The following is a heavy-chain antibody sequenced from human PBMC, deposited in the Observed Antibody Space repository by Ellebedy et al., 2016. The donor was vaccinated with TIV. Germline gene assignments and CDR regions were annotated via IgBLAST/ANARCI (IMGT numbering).Heavy chain of an antibody. D-gene: IGHD1-26*01. V-gene: IGHV3-23*01. Sequence: GESLKISXAVSGFTFSTYPMSWVRQAPGMGLEWVSSIGNAGATYYAGSVKGRFTISRDNAKNSLYLQMNSLRAEDTAVYYCARRVVGATLGDYWGQGTLVTVSS. J-gene: IGHJ4*02. CDR1: GFTFSTYP. CDR3: ARRVVGATLGDY. CDR2: IGNAGAT.